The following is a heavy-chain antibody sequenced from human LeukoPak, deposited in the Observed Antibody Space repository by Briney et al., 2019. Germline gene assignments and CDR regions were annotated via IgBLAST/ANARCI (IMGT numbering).Heavy chain of an antibody. CDR3: ARDRGSSGGFPL. CDR1: GFTFSSFE. CDR2: INSGGENM. J-gene: IGHJ3*01. Sequence: GGSLRLSCAASGFTFSSFEMFWVRQAPGKGLEWVSYINSGGENMQYADSVKRRFTISRDNAENSLYLEMNRLTVDDTAVYYCARDRGSSGGFPLWGQGTLVTVSS. D-gene: IGHD1-26*01. V-gene: IGHV3-48*03.